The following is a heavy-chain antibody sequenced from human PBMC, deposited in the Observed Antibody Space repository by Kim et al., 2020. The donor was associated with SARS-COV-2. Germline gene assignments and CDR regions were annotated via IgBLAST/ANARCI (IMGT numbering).Heavy chain of an antibody. CDR3: AAAGTRSWFDP. Sequence: NDYAVSVKSRITINPDTSKNQCSLQLSSVTPEDTAVYYCAAAGTRSWFDPWGQGTLVTVSS. CDR2: N. V-gene: IGHV6-1*01. D-gene: IGHD6-13*01. J-gene: IGHJ5*02.